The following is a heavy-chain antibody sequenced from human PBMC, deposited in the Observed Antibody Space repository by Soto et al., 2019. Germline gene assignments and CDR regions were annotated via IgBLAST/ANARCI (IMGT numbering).Heavy chain of an antibody. Sequence: GGSLRLSCAASGFTFTNYWMSWVRQAPGKGLEWVANIKQDGSEIDSMDSMKGRFTISRDNAKNSVYLQINSLRAEDTAVYYCARIGYSSSSFDYWGQGTLVTVSS. D-gene: IGHD6-6*01. CDR1: GFTFTNYW. CDR3: ARIGYSSSSFDY. V-gene: IGHV3-7*01. J-gene: IGHJ4*02. CDR2: IKQDGSEI.